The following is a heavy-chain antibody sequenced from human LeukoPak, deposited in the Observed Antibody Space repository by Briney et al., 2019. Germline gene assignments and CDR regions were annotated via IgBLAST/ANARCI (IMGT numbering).Heavy chain of an antibody. D-gene: IGHD6-6*01. CDR1: GYTFTSYD. V-gene: IGHV1-8*01. CDR2: MNPNSGNT. J-gene: IGHJ4*02. CDR3: ARYQQLVGTFDY. Sequence: ASVKVSCKASGYTFTSYDINWVRQATGQGLEWMGWMNPNSGNTGYAQKFQGRVTMTRNTSISTAYMELSRLRSDDTAVYYCARYQQLVGTFDYWGQGTLVTVSS.